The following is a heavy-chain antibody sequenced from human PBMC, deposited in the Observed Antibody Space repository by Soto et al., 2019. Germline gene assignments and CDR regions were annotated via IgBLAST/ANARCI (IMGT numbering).Heavy chain of an antibody. CDR2: IYYSGNT. CDR3: ARTSYDSSGTAADP. J-gene: IGHJ5*02. V-gene: IGHV4-31*03. CDR1: GGSISSGNNS. Sequence: PSGTLSLTCTVSGGSISSGNNSWTWIRQHPGKGLEWIGYIYYSGNTYYNPSLKSRVTISVDTSKNQLSLKLSSVTAADTAVYYCARTSYDSSGTAADPWGQGTLVTVSS. D-gene: IGHD3-22*01.